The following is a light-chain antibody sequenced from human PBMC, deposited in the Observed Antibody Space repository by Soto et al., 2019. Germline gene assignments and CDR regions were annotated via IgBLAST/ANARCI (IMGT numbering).Light chain of an antibody. J-gene: IGKJ5*01. CDR3: QQYGKLPIT. CDR1: QTVTSTL. CDR2: RAS. Sequence: EIVLTQSPGTLSLFPGERATLSCRASQTVTSTLLAWFQQKPGQAPGLLIYRASSRATGVPDRFSGSGSGTDFTLTISSLEPEDFAVYYCQQYGKLPITFGQGTRLEIK. V-gene: IGKV3-20*01.